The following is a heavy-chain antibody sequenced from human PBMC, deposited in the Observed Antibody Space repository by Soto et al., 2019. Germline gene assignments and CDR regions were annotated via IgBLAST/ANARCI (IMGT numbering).Heavy chain of an antibody. V-gene: IGHV1-2*04. J-gene: IGHJ3*02. Sequence: GASVKVSCKASGYTFTGYYMHLLRQAPGQGLEWMGWINPNSGGTNYAQKFQGWVTMTRDTSISTAYMELSRLRSDDTAVYYCAISISNAFDIWGQGTMVTVSS. CDR3: AISISNAFDI. CDR1: GYTFTGYY. CDR2: INPNSGGT.